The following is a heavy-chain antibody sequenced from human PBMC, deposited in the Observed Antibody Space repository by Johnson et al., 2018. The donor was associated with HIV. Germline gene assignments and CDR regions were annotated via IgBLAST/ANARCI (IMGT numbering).Heavy chain of an antibody. Sequence: VQLVESGGGLVQPGGSLRLSCAASGFTFSSYWMSWVRQAPGKGLEWVANIKQDGSEKYYVDSVKGRFTISRNAATNSLYLRMDSLRTEDTAFYYCVKDRNYGSYLLFFDVWGQGTMVTVSS. CDR2: IKQDGSEK. CDR3: VKDRNYGSYLLFFDV. D-gene: IGHD3-16*01. V-gene: IGHV3-7*03. J-gene: IGHJ3*01. CDR1: GFTFSSYW.